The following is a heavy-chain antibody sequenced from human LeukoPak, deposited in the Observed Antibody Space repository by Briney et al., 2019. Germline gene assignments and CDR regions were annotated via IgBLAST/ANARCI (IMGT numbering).Heavy chain of an antibody. J-gene: IGHJ5*02. V-gene: IGHV3-7*04. CDR2: MKQDGSEN. Sequence: PGGSLRLSCAASGFTFSNYWMSWVRQAPGKGLEWVANMKQDGSENYYVDSVKGRFTISRDNAKNSLYLQMNSLRAEDMAVYYCARALYSSSFHWFDRWGQGDVVSVSS. CDR1: GFTFSNYW. D-gene: IGHD6-13*01. CDR3: ARALYSSSFHWFDR.